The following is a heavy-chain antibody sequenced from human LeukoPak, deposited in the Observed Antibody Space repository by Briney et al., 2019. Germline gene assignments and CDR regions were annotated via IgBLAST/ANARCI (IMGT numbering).Heavy chain of an antibody. CDR3: ARDQGREWKFDP. D-gene: IGHD3-3*01. V-gene: IGHV4-39*07. J-gene: IGHJ5*02. CDR2: IYYSGST. CDR1: GGSISSSSYY. Sequence: SETLSLTCTVSGGSISSSSYYWGWIRQPPGKGLEWIGSIYYSGSTYYNPSLKSRVTISVDTSKNQFSLKLSSVTAADTAVYYCARDQGREWKFDPWGQGTLVTVSS.